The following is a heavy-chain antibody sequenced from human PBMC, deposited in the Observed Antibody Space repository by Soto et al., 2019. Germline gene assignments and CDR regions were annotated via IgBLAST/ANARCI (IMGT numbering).Heavy chain of an antibody. J-gene: IGHJ6*02. CDR1: GGSVSSGSYY. D-gene: IGHD3-10*01. CDR3: AETPMVRGSSYYYYGMDV. V-gene: IGHV4-61*01. CDR2: IYYSGST. Sequence: LSLTCTVSGGSVSSGSYYWSWIRQPPGKGLEWIGYIYYSGSTNYNPSLKSRVTISVDTSKNQFSLKLSSVTAADTAVYYCAETPMVRGSSYYYYGMDVWGQGTTVTVSS.